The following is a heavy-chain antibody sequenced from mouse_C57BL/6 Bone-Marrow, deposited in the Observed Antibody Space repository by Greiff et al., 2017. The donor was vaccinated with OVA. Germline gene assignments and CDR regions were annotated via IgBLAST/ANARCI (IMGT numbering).Heavy chain of an antibody. Sequence: VQLQQSGAELVRPGASVTLSCKASGYTFTDYEMHWVKQTPVHGLEWIGAIDPETGGTAYNQKFKGKAILTADKSSSTAYMELRSLTSEDSAVYYCTRSKPHITTVVANYAMDYWGQGTSVTVSS. J-gene: IGHJ4*01. D-gene: IGHD1-1*01. CDR3: TRSKPHITTVVANYAMDY. CDR2: IDPETGGT. CDR1: GYTFTDYE. V-gene: IGHV1-15*01.